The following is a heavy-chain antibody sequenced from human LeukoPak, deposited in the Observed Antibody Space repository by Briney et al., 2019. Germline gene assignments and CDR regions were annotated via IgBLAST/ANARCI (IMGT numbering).Heavy chain of an antibody. CDR2: INSDGSST. CDR1: GFTFSSYW. J-gene: IGHJ5*02. Sequence: GGSLRLSCAASGFTFSSYWMHWVRQAPGKGLVWVSRINSDGSSTSYADSVKGRLTISRDNAKNTLYLQMNSLRAEDTAVYYCASSYSSSWYWFDPWGQGTLATVSS. CDR3: ASSYSSSWYWFDP. V-gene: IGHV3-74*01. D-gene: IGHD6-13*01.